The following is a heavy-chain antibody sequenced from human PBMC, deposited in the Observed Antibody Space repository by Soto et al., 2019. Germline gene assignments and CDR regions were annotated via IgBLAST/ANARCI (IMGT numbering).Heavy chain of an antibody. D-gene: IGHD6-13*01. Sequence: ASVKVSCKASGGTFSSYTISWVRQAPGQGLEWMGWINPDSGGTNYAQKFQGWVTMTRDTSISTAYMELSRLRSDNTAVYYCARDAGSSYAFDIWGQGTMVTVSS. J-gene: IGHJ3*02. CDR3: ARDAGSSYAFDI. V-gene: IGHV1-2*04. CDR1: GGTFSSYT. CDR2: INPDSGGT.